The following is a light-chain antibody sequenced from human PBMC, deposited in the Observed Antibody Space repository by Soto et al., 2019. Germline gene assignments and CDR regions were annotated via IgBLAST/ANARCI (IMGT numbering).Light chain of an antibody. V-gene: IGLV1-51*01. CDR3: LTWDSSLRAGV. CDR1: PSNIGNNH. J-gene: IGLJ2*01. Sequence: QSVLTQPPSMSAAPGQTVTISCSGSPSNIGNNHVAWYQKVPGTAPKLLIYDNNKRPSGIPDRFSGSKSGTSATLGITGLQTGDEADYYCLTWDSSLRAGVFGGGTKLTVL. CDR2: DNN.